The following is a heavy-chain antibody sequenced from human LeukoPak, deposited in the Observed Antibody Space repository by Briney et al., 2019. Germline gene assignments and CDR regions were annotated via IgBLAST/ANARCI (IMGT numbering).Heavy chain of an antibody. CDR1: GGSISSFY. Sequence: SETLPLTCTVSGGSISSFYWSWIRQPPGKGLEYIGYISYSETTSYNPSLKSRVTISVDTSKNQFSLKLTSVTAADTAVYFCARDKGLPQAFDIWGQGTMVTVSS. CDR3: ARDKGLPQAFDI. J-gene: IGHJ3*02. D-gene: IGHD5/OR15-5a*01. V-gene: IGHV4-59*01. CDR2: ISYSETT.